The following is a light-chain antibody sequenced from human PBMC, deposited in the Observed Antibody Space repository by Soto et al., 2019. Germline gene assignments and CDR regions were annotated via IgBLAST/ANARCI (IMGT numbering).Light chain of an antibody. CDR3: QQRSNCPIT. CDR1: QSVSSY. J-gene: IGKJ5*01. CDR2: DAS. V-gene: IGKV3-11*01. Sequence: EIVLTQSPATLSLSPGERATLSCRASQSVSSYLAWYQQKPGKAPRLLIYDASNRATGIPARFSGSGSGTDVTLTTSSLEPEDFAVYYCQQRSNCPITFGQGTRLEIK.